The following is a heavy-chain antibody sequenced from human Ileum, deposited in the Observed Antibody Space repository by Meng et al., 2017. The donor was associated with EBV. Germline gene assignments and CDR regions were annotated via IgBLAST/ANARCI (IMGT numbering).Heavy chain of an antibody. Sequence: HVSGPGLVKPWVALALTCVVSGGSISRSDWWSWVRQPPGKGLEWIGETSHSGSTNYSPSLKSRVTISLDKSKNQLSLKLNSVTAADTAVYYCASSDYYRSDYWGQGTLVTVSS. J-gene: IGHJ4*02. CDR2: TSHSGST. V-gene: IGHV4-4*02. D-gene: IGHD3-22*01. CDR3: ASSDYYRSDY. CDR1: GGSISRSDW.